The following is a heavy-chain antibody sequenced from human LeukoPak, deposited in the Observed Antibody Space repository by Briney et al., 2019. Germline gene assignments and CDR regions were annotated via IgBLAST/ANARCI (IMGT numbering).Heavy chain of an antibody. CDR2: IYTSGST. CDR1: GGSISSYY. J-gene: IGHJ3*02. D-gene: IGHD3-22*01. V-gene: IGHV4-4*07. Sequence: SETLSLTCTVSGGSISSYYWSWLRQPAGKGLEWIGRIYTSGSTNYNPSLKSRVTMSVDTSKNQFSLKLSSVTAADTAVYYCARVLSSGYLERDAFDIWGQGTMGTVSS. CDR3: ARVLSSGYLERDAFDI.